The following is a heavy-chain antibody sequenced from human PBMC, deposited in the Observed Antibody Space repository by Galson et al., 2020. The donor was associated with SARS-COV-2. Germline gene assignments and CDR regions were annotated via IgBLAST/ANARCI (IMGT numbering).Heavy chain of an antibody. J-gene: IGHJ5*02. D-gene: IGHD5-18*01. Sequence: ETSETLSLTCTVSGGSISNYYWSWIRQPPGKGLEWMGQIYYSGFTNYNPSLKSRVTISVDTSKNQFSLKLSSVTAADTAVYYCARGALERGYKYVEDCFDPWGQGTLVTVSS. CDR2: IYYSGFT. CDR3: ARGALERGYKYVEDCFDP. V-gene: IGHV4-59*01. CDR1: GGSISNYY.